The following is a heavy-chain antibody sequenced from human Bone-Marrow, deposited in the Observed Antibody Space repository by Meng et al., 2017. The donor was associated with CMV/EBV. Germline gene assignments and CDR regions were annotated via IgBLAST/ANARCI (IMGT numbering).Heavy chain of an antibody. CDR2: ISYDGNKK. V-gene: IGHV3-33*01. CDR3: ARARLVVPAPYRPHYYYGMDV. CDR1: GFTFSSYD. J-gene: IGHJ6*02. Sequence: GESLKISCAASGFTFSSYDMHWVRQAPGKGLEWVAFISYDGNKKYYADSVKGQFTISRDNSRKMLYLQMNSLRAEDTALYYCARARLVVPAPYRPHYYYGMDVWGQGTTVTVSS. D-gene: IGHD2-2*01.